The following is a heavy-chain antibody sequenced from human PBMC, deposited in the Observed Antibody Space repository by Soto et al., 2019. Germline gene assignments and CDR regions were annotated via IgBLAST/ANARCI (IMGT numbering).Heavy chain of an antibody. D-gene: IGHD3-9*01. V-gene: IGHV3-23*01. CDR3: AKGGGTLTGYFT. Sequence: GSLRLSCAASGFTLSSYAMSWVRQAPGKGLEWVSAVSGSGGSTYYADSVKGRFTISRDNSKNTLYLQMNSLRAEDTAVYYCAKGGGTLTGYFTWGQVTLVTVSS. CDR2: VSGSGGST. CDR1: GFTLSSYA. J-gene: IGHJ5*02.